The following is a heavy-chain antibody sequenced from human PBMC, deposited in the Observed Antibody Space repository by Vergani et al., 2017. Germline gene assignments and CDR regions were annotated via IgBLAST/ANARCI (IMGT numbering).Heavy chain of an antibody. CDR1: GFTFSGSA. D-gene: IGHD6-13*01. CDR3: TRSEALAAADTTDDAVDI. CDR2: IRSKANSYAT. J-gene: IGHJ3*02. V-gene: IGHV3-73*01. Sequence: EVQLVESGGGLVQPGGSLKLSCAASGFTFSGSAMHWVRQASGQGLEWVGRIRSKANSYATAYAASVKGRFTISRDDSKNTAYLQMNSLKTEDTAVYYCTRSEALAAADTTDDAVDIWGQGTMVTVSS.